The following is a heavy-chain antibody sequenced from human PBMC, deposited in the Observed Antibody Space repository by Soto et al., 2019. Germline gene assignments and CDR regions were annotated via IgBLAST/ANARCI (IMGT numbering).Heavy chain of an antibody. D-gene: IGHD3-22*01. J-gene: IGHJ5*02. CDR2: IWYDGSNK. CDR1: GLTFSSYG. Sequence: GGSLRLSCAASGLTFSSYGMHWVRQAPGKGLEWVAVIWYDGSNKYYADSVKGRFTISRDNSKNTLYLQMNSLRAEDTAVYYCARDYVTMIVVVIPWFDPWGQGTLVTVSS. CDR3: ARDYVTMIVVVIPWFDP. V-gene: IGHV3-33*01.